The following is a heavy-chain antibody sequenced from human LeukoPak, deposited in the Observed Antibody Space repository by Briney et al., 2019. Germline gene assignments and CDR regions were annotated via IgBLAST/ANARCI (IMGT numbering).Heavy chain of an antibody. CDR1: GFNVSSNY. D-gene: IGHD5-18*01. CDR3: ARAGGGYRYGYYYHFYMDV. Sequence: GGSLRLSCAASGFNVSSNYMSWVRQAPGKGLEWVSLLYSGGSAFHADSVKGRFTISRDNSKNTLYLQLNSLRAEDTAVYYFARAGGGYRYGYYYHFYMDVWGKGTTVTVSS. J-gene: IGHJ6*03. CDR2: LYSGGSA. V-gene: IGHV3-53*01.